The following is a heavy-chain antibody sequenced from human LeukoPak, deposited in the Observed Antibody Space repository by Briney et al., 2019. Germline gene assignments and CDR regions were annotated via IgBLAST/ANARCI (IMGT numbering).Heavy chain of an antibody. Sequence: GGSLRLSCAASGFTFTNYAMSWVRQAPGKGLEWVSSITGSGDSTYYADSVKGRFTISRDNSKNTLYLQMNSLRAEDTAVFHCARDGGSYLQPADYWGQGTLVIVSS. CDR1: GFTFTNYA. J-gene: IGHJ4*02. CDR3: ARDGGSYLQPADY. V-gene: IGHV3-23*01. D-gene: IGHD1-26*01. CDR2: ITGSGDST.